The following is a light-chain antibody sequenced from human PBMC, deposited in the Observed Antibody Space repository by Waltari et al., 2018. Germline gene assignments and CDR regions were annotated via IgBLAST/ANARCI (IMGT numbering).Light chain of an antibody. V-gene: IGKV1-33*01. Sequence: DIQMTQSPSSLSASVRDRVTITCQSSQHVSKYLNWYQQKPGKAPNLLIYDASNLQRVVPSRFSGRGSGTHFTFTISSLQPEDIATYYWQQYYNVPRTFGQGTRLEIK. J-gene: IGKJ5*01. CDR3: QQYYNVPRT. CDR1: QHVSKY. CDR2: DAS.